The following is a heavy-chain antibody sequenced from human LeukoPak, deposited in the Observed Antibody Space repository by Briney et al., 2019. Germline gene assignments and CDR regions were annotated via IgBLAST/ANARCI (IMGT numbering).Heavy chain of an antibody. CDR2: INHSGST. J-gene: IGHJ5*02. D-gene: IGHD3-3*01. CDR1: GGSFSGYY. V-gene: IGHV4-34*01. Sequence: SETLSLTCTVYGGSFSGYYWSWIRQPPGKGLEWIGEINHSGSTNYNPSLKSRVTISEDTSKNQFSLKLSSVTAADTAVYYCARDSYTIFGVVIKTPYNWFDPWGQGTLVTVSS. CDR3: ARDSYTIFGVVIKTPYNWFDP.